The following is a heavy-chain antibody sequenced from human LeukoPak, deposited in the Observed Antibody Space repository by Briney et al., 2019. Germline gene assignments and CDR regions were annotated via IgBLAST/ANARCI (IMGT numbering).Heavy chain of an antibody. Sequence: SETLSLTCTVSGGSISSYYWSWIRQPPGKGLEWIGYIYYSGSTNYNPSLKSRVTISVDTSKNQFSLKLSSVTAADTAVYYCASGDYYDSSGPRFDYWGQGTLVTVSS. CDR3: ASGDYYDSSGPRFDY. CDR2: IYYSGST. J-gene: IGHJ4*02. D-gene: IGHD3-22*01. V-gene: IGHV4-59*08. CDR1: GGSISSYY.